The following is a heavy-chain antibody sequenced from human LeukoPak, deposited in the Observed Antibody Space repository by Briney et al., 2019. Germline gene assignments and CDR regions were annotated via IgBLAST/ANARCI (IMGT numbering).Heavy chain of an antibody. CDR1: GGSISSSNW. Sequence: SGTLSLTCAVSGGSISSSNWWCWVRQPPGKGLEWIGEIYHSGSTNYNPSLKSRVTISVDTSKNQCSLKLSSVTAADTAVYYCARRPALTYYDSSGSLDYWGQGTLVTVSS. J-gene: IGHJ4*02. CDR3: ARRPALTYYDSSGSLDY. D-gene: IGHD3-22*01. CDR2: IYHSGST. V-gene: IGHV4-4*02.